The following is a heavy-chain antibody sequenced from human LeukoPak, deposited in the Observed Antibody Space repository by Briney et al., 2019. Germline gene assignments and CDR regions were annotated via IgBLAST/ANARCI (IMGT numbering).Heavy chain of an antibody. J-gene: IGHJ6*02. CDR1: GYTFTSYD. Sequence: VASVKVSCKASGYTFTSYDINWVRQATGQGLEWMGWMNPNSGNTGYAQKFQGRVTMTRNTSISTAYMELSSLRSEDTAVYYCARGGFLEWLSTYYYYYYGMDVWGQGTTVTVSS. D-gene: IGHD3-3*01. CDR2: MNPNSGNT. V-gene: IGHV1-8*01. CDR3: ARGGFLEWLSTYYYYYYGMDV.